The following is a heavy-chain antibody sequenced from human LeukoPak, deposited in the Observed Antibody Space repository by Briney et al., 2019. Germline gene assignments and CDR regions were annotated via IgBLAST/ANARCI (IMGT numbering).Heavy chain of an antibody. D-gene: IGHD2-15*01. CDR2: IKQDGSEK. V-gene: IGHV3-7*03. Sequence: WGSLRLSCIGSGFTFSNYWMTWVRQAPGKGLEWLADIKQDGSEKYYVGFVRGRFTISRDNAKNSLYLQMNSLRAEDTAVYYCSRAWGYCSGGSCFPPDYWGQGTLVTVSS. CDR1: GFTFSNYW. CDR3: SRAWGYCSGGSCFPPDY. J-gene: IGHJ4*02.